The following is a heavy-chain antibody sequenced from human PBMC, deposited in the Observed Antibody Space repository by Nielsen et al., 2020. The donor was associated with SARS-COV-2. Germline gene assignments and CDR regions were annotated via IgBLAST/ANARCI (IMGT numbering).Heavy chain of an antibody. V-gene: IGHV3-30-3*01. CDR1: GFTFSPYA. D-gene: IGHD3-10*01. CDR2: ISYDGSND. J-gene: IGHJ2*01. Sequence: GESLKISCAVSGFTFSPYAMHWVRQAPGKGLDWVAVISYDGSNDFYADSVKGRFTISRDNSKNSLYLQMNSLRAEDTAVYYCATCRGPYWYFDLWGRGTLVTVSS. CDR3: ATCRGPYWYFDL.